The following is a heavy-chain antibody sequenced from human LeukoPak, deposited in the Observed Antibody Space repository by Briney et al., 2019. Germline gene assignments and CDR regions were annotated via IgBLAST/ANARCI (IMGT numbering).Heavy chain of an antibody. Sequence: PGGSLRLSCAASGFTFSSYGMSWVRQAPGKGLEWVSAISGSGGSTYYADSVKGRFTISRDNSKNTLYLQMNSLRAEDTAVYYCAKPTSWDRLRYFDWLMGLDAFDIWGHGTMVTVSS. CDR1: GFTFSSYG. V-gene: IGHV3-23*01. CDR3: AKPTSWDRLRYFDWLMGLDAFDI. D-gene: IGHD3-9*01. CDR2: ISGSGGST. J-gene: IGHJ3*02.